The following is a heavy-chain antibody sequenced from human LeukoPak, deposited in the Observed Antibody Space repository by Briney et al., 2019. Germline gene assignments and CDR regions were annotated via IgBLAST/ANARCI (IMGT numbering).Heavy chain of an antibody. J-gene: IGHJ5*02. CDR2: IYYSGST. D-gene: IGHD2-2*01. V-gene: IGHV4-31*03. Sequence: PPETLSLTCTVSGGSISSGGYYWSWIRQHPGKGLEWIGYIYYSGSTYYNPSLKSRVTISVDTSKNQFSLKLSSVTAADTAVYYCARGVVPAASIWFDPWGQGTLVTVSS. CDR1: GGSISSGGYY. CDR3: ARGVVPAASIWFDP.